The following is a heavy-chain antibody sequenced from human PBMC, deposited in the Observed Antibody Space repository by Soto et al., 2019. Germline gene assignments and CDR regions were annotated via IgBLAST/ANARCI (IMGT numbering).Heavy chain of an antibody. CDR3: AGGFYMGATTFDAFDI. D-gene: IGHD1-26*01. J-gene: IGHJ3*02. Sequence: ASVKVSCKASGYTFTSYYMHWVRQAPGQGLEWMGKINPIGGSTSYAQKFQGRVNMTTDTSTSTVYMELSSLRSEDTAVYYCAGGFYMGATTFDAFDIWGQGTMVTVSS. CDR2: INPIGGST. V-gene: IGHV1-46*01. CDR1: GYTFTSYY.